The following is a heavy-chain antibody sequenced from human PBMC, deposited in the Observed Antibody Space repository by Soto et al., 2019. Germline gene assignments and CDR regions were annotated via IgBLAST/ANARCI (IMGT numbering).Heavy chain of an antibody. Sequence: EVQLVESGGGLVQPGGSLRLSCAASGFSFRSYWMHWVRQAPGKGLVWVSRINSDGSSSTYADSVKGRFTISRDNAKNTLYLLMNSLRAEDTAVYYCARVVTHYNGSYRTIDYWGQGTLVTVSS. CDR2: INSDGSSS. V-gene: IGHV3-74*01. J-gene: IGHJ4*02. CDR3: ARVVTHYNGSYRTIDY. CDR1: GFSFRSYW. D-gene: IGHD1-26*01.